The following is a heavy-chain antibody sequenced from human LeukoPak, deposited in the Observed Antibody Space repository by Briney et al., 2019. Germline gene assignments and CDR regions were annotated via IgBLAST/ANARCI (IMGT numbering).Heavy chain of an antibody. CDR1: GFTFSSYG. CDR2: IWADGSKE. Sequence: GGSLRLSCAASGFTFSSYGMHWVRQAPGKGLEWVAAIWADGSKESYGDSVKGRFTISRDISKSTLYLQMNSLRAEDTAVYYCARDLGVDALDICGQGTMITVSS. CDR3: ARDLGVDALDI. J-gene: IGHJ3*02. V-gene: IGHV3-33*01. D-gene: IGHD3-16*01.